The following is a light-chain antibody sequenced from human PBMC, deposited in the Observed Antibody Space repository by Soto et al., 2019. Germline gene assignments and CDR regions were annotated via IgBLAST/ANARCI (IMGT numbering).Light chain of an antibody. V-gene: IGKV1-39*01. CDR1: QSINSF. CDR2: AAS. Sequence: DIQMTQSPSSLSASVGDRVTITCRASQSINSFLNWYQHKPGKAPKLLIFAASSLQPEVPSRCSGSGSETDFTFTISSLQPEDFATYYCQQRYKTPLTFGGGTKVEIE. CDR3: QQRYKTPLT. J-gene: IGKJ4*01.